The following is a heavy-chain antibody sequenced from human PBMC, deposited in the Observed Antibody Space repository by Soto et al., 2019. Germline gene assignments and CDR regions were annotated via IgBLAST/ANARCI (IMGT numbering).Heavy chain of an antibody. CDR1: GFTFSSYE. Sequence: GGSLRLSCAASGFTFSSYEMNWVRQAPGKGLEWVSYISSGGTTIYYADSVKGRFTISRDNAKNSLDLQMNSLRADDTAIYYCARDPSFGAFDIWGQGTMVTVSS. J-gene: IGHJ3*02. CDR2: ISSGGTTI. CDR3: ARDPSFGAFDI. D-gene: IGHD3-10*01. V-gene: IGHV3-48*03.